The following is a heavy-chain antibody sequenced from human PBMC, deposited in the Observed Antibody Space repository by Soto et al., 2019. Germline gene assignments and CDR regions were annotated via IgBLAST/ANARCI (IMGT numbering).Heavy chain of an antibody. Sequence: ASVKVSCKASGYTFTSYGISWVRQAPGQGLEWMGWISAYNGNTNYAQKLQGRVTMTTDTSTSTAYMELRSLRSDDTAVYYCARWSSSSGDNWFDPWGQGTLVTVCS. CDR2: ISAYNGNT. D-gene: IGHD6-6*01. J-gene: IGHJ5*02. CDR3: ARWSSSSGDNWFDP. V-gene: IGHV1-18*01. CDR1: GYTFTSYG.